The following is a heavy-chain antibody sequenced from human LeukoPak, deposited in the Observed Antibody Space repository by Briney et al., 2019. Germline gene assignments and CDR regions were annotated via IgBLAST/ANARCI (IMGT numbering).Heavy chain of an antibody. CDR3: AKDIQLST. CDR2: IGASGEST. J-gene: IGHJ3*01. Sequence: PGGPLRLSCAASGFTFSVAAMTWVRDAPGKGLEWVSLIGASGESTYYADSVKGRFTISRDNSKNTLSLQMNSLRVEDTAMYFCAKDIQLSTWGLGTMVTVSS. V-gene: IGHV3-23*01. CDR1: GFTFSVAA. D-gene: IGHD5-24*01.